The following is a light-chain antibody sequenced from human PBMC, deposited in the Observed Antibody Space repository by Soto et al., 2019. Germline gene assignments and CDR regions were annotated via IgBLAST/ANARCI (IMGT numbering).Light chain of an antibody. V-gene: IGLV1-47*02. CDR1: TSNIGTNY. CDR2: STN. CDR3: AAWDDSLSGPV. J-gene: IGLJ2*01. Sequence: QSVLTQPPSASGTSGQRVTISCSGSTSNIGTNYVYWYQQLPGTAPRLLMYSTNKRPSGVPDRFSGSKSGTSAFLAITGLRSEDEANYYCAAWDDSLSGPVFGGGTKLTVL.